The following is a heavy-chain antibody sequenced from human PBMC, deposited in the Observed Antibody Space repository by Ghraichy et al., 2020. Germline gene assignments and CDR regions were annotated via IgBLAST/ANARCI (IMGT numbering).Heavy chain of an antibody. J-gene: IGHJ6*02. V-gene: IGHV1-69*13. CDR2: IIPIFGTA. Sequence: SVKVSCKASGGTFSSYAISWVRQAPGQGLEWMGGIIPIFGTANYAQKFQGRVTITADESTSTAYMELSSLRSEDTAVYYCASHMVRGVIDTPYYYGMDVWGQGTTVTVSS. CDR1: GGTFSSYA. CDR3: ASHMVRGVIDTPYYYGMDV. D-gene: IGHD3-10*01.